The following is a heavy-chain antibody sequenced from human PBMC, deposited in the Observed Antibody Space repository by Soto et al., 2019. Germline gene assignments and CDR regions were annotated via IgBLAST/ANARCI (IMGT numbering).Heavy chain of an antibody. CDR1: GGSISSGGYY. CDR2: IYYSGST. V-gene: IGHV4-31*03. D-gene: IGHD4-17*01. J-gene: IGHJ4*02. Sequence: SETLSLTCTVSGGSISSGGYYWSWIRQHPGKGLEWIGYIYYSGSTYYNPSLKSRVTISVDTSKNQFSLKLSSVTAADTAVYYCARFVDYDFDYWGQGTLVTVSS. CDR3: ARFVDYDFDY.